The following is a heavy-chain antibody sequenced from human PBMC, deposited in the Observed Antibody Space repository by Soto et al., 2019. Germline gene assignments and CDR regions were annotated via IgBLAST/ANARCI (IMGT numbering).Heavy chain of an antibody. D-gene: IGHD3-16*01. V-gene: IGHV3-23*01. Sequence: EVQLLESGGGLVQPGGSLRLSCAASGFTFSSFAMSWVRQAPGKGLEWLAGITFRGDYKYYADSVKGRFTLSRDNSRNRLGLEMSSLEVDETVLYYCANLGTGGVFDSWGQGTLVTVSS. J-gene: IGHJ4*02. CDR2: ITFRGDYK. CDR3: ANLGTGGVFDS. CDR1: GFTFSSFA.